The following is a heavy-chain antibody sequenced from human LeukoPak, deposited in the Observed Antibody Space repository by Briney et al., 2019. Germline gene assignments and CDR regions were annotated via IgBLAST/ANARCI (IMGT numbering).Heavy chain of an antibody. CDR2: IYHSGST. CDR1: GGSISSGGYS. D-gene: IGHD3-9*01. Sequence: SETLSLTCAVSGGSISSGGYSWSWIRQPPGKGLEWIGYIYHSGSTYYNPSLKSRVTISVDRSKNQFSLKLSSVTAADTAVYYCARASLGDIYNWGQGTLVTVYS. CDR3: ARASLGDIYN. J-gene: IGHJ4*02. V-gene: IGHV4-30-2*01.